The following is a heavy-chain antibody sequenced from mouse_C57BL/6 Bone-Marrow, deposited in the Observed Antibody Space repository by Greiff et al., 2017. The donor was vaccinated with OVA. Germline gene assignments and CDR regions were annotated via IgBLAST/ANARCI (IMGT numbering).Heavy chain of an antibody. CDR3: ARGYYYGSSYYFDY. J-gene: IGHJ2*01. CDR2: IYPRDGST. CDR1: GYTFTSYD. D-gene: IGHD1-1*01. Sequence: VQLQQSGPELVKPGASVKLSCKASGYTFTSYDINWVKQRPGQGLEWIGWIYPRDGSTKYNEKFKGKATLTVDTSSSTAYRELHSLTSEDSAVYFCARGYYYGSSYYFDYWGKGTTLTVSS. V-gene: IGHV1-85*01.